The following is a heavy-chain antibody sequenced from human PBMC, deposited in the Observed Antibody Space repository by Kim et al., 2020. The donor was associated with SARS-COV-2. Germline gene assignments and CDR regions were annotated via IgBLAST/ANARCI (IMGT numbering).Heavy chain of an antibody. CDR1: GYTFTSYA. D-gene: IGHD3-3*01. CDR3: AGDWLNTVFGVVITTQYGLDV. V-gene: IGHV7-4-1*02. CDR2: INTNTGNP. J-gene: IGHJ6*01. Sequence: ASVKVSCKASGYTFTSYAMNWVRQAPGQGLEWMGWINTNTGNPTYAQGFKGRFVFSLDTSVSTAYLQISSLKAEDTAVYYCAGDWLNTVFGVVITTQYGLDVWRQETRGTVFS.